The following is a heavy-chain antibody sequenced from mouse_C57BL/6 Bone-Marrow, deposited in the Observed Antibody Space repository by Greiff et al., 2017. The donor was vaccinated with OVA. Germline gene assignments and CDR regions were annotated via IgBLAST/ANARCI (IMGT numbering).Heavy chain of an antibody. Sequence: QVQLQQSGAELVMPGASVKLSCKASGYTFTSYWMHWVKQRPGQGLEWIGEIDPSDSYTNYNQKFKGKSTLTVDKSSSTAYMQLSSLTSEDSAVYYCARGNPYYRDWYFDVWGTGTTVTVSS. J-gene: IGHJ1*03. CDR2: IDPSDSYT. V-gene: IGHV1-69*01. CDR1: GYTFTSYW. D-gene: IGHD2-14*01. CDR3: ARGNPYYRDWYFDV.